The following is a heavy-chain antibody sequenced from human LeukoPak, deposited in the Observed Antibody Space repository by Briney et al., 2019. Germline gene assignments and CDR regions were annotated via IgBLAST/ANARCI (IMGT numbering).Heavy chain of an antibody. D-gene: IGHD3-10*01. CDR3: ARDGSGRVPEMSAPDY. Sequence: PGGSLRLFCAASGFTFSSYSMNWVRQAPGKGLEWVSYIRSSSRTIYYADSVKGRFTISRDNAKNSLFLQMNSLRAEDTAVYYCARDGSGRVPEMSAPDYWGQGTLVTVSS. V-gene: IGHV3-48*01. CDR1: GFTFSSYS. CDR2: IRSSSRTI. J-gene: IGHJ4*02.